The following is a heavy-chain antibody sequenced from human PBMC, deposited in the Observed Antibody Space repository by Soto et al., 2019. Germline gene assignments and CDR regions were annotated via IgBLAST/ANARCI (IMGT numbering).Heavy chain of an antibody. D-gene: IGHD2-2*01. CDR2: ISSSSSYI. V-gene: IGHV3-21*01. J-gene: IGHJ6*02. CDR1: GFTFSSYS. CDR3: ARAPSQAAMGGYYYYYGMDV. Sequence: PGGSLRLSCAASGFTFSSYSMNWVRQAPGKGLEWVSSISSSSSYIYYADSVKGRFTISRDNAKNSLYLQMNSLRAEDTAVYYCARAPSQAAMGGYYYYYGMDVWGQGTTVTVSS.